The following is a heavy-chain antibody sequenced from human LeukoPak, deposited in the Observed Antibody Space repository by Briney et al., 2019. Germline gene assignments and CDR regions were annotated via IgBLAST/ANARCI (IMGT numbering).Heavy chain of an antibody. J-gene: IGHJ6*02. D-gene: IGHD6-13*01. CDR1: GYSFTSYG. CDR3: ARDRAAAAGTRSFGYYGMDV. Sequence: ASVKVSCKASGYSFTSYGISWVRQAPGQGLEWMGWISAYSSNTNSAQKVQGRITVTTDTSASTAYMELRSPRSDDTAMYYCARDRAAAAGTRSFGYYGMDVWGQGTTVTVSS. CDR2: ISAYSSNT. V-gene: IGHV1-18*01.